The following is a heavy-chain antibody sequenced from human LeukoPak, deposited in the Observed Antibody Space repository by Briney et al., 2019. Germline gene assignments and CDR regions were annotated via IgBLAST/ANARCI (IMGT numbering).Heavy chain of an antibody. CDR3: ARETEITRFDY. D-gene: IGHD5-24*01. CDR1: GDSVSTNSVA. CDR2: TSYRSKWYN. Sequence: SQTLSLTCAISGDSVSTNSVAWNWIRQSPSRVLEWLGRTSYRSKWYNDYAVSVKSRITITPDTSKTQFALQLNSVPPEHTAVYYCARETEITRFDYWGQGTLVTVSS. J-gene: IGHJ4*02. V-gene: IGHV6-1*01.